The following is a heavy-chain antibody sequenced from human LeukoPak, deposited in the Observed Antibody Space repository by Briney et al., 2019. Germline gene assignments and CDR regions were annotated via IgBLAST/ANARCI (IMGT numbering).Heavy chain of an antibody. J-gene: IGHJ6*03. Sequence: ASVKVSCKASGYTFTSYGISWVRQAPGQGLEWMGWISAYNGNTNYAQKLQGRVTMTTDTSTSTAYMELRSLRSDDTAVYYCARGEYDFWSGYLNYYSYYMDVWGKGTTVTVSS. D-gene: IGHD3-3*01. CDR2: ISAYNGNT. V-gene: IGHV1-18*01. CDR3: ARGEYDFWSGYLNYYSYYMDV. CDR1: GYTFTSYG.